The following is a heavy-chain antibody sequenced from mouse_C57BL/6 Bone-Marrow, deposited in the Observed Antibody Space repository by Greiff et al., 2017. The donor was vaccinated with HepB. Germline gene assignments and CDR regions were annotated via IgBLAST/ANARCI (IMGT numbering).Heavy chain of an antibody. Sequence: EVHLVESGGGLVKPGGSLKLSCAASGFTFSDYGMHWVRQAPEKGLEWVAYISSGSSTIYYADTVKGRFTISRDNAKNTLFLQMTSLRSENTAMYYCARNHPAWFAYWGQGTLVTVSA. CDR2: ISSGSSTI. J-gene: IGHJ3*01. CDR3: ARNHPAWFAY. CDR1: GFTFSDYG. V-gene: IGHV5-17*01.